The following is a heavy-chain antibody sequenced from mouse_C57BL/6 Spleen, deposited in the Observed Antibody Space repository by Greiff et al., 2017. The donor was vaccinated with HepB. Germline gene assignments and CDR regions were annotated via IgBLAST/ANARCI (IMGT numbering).Heavy chain of an antibody. Sequence: DVKLVESGGGLVQPGGSLSLSCAASGFTFTDYYMSWVRQPPGKALEWLGFIRNKANGYTTEYSASVKGRFTISRDNSQSILYLQMNALRAEDSATYYCARYPSYYYYDEPGAMDYWGQGTSVTVSS. CDR1: GFTFTDYY. J-gene: IGHJ4*01. D-gene: IGHD2-4*01. CDR3: ARYPSYYYYDEPGAMDY. CDR2: IRNKANGYTT. V-gene: IGHV7-3*01.